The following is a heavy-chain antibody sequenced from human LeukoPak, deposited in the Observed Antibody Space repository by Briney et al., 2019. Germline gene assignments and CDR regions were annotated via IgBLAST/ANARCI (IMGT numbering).Heavy chain of an antibody. D-gene: IGHD4-23*01. CDR1: GFTFSTYA. V-gene: IGHV3-21*05. Sequence: GGSLRLSCAASGFTFSTYAMNWVRQAPGKGLEWVSYISSSSSYTNYADSVKGRFTISRDNAKNSLYLQMNSLRAEDTAVYYCARAYYGGKPDYWGQGTLVTVSS. CDR3: ARAYYGGKPDY. CDR2: ISSSSSYT. J-gene: IGHJ4*02.